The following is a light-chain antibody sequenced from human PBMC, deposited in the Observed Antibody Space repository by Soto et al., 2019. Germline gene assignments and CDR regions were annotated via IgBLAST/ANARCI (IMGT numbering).Light chain of an antibody. V-gene: IGLV2-14*01. CDR2: EVG. Sequence: QSALTQPASLSGSPGQSITISCTGSISDVGGYNYVSWYQQHPGKAPKLMIYEVGNRPSGVSDRFSGSKSGNTASLTISGLQAEDEADYYCSSYTSTNTLVFGTGTKVTVL. J-gene: IGLJ1*01. CDR1: ISDVGGYNY. CDR3: SSYTSTNTLV.